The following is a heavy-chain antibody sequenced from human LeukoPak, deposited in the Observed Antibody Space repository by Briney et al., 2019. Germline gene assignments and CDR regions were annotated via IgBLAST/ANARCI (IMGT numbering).Heavy chain of an antibody. CDR1: GFTFSSYG. Sequence: PGGSLRLSCAASGFTFSSYGMHWVRQAPGKGLEGVAVISYDGSNKYYADSVKGRFTISRDNSKNTLYLQMNSLRAEDTAVYYCAKTPYDYVWGSYRPIDYWGQGTLVTVSS. CDR3: AKTPYDYVWGSYRPIDY. D-gene: IGHD3-16*02. J-gene: IGHJ4*02. V-gene: IGHV3-30*18. CDR2: ISYDGSNK.